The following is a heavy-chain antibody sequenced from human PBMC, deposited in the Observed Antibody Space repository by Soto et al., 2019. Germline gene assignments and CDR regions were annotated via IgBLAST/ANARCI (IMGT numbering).Heavy chain of an antibody. CDR2: IYWNDDK. D-gene: IGHD1-26*01. V-gene: IGHV2-5*01. Sequence: ASGPTLVNPTQTLTLTCTFSGFSLSTSGVGVGWIRQPPGKALEWLALIYWNDDKRYSPSLKSRLTITKDTSKNQVVLTMTNMDPVDTATYYCAHRHSGSYVWEYYFDYWGQGTLVTVSS. CDR3: AHRHSGSYVWEYYFDY. CDR1: GFSLSTSGVG. J-gene: IGHJ4*02.